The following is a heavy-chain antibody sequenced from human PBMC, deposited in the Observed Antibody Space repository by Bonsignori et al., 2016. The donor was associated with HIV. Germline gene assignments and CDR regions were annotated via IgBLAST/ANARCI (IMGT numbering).Heavy chain of an antibody. Sequence: WVRQAPGQGLEWMGIINPSGGSTSYAQKFQGRVTMTRDTSTSTVYMELSSLRSEDTAVYYCARDRGQQLVHGWFDPWGQGTLVTVSS. D-gene: IGHD6-13*01. V-gene: IGHV1-46*01. CDR2: INPSGGST. CDR3: ARDRGQQLVHGWFDP. J-gene: IGHJ5*02.